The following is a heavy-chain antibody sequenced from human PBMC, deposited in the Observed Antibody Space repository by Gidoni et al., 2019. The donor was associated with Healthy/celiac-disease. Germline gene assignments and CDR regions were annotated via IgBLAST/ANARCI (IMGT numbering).Heavy chain of an antibody. D-gene: IGHD5-18*01. J-gene: IGHJ4*02. CDR1: GGSFSGYY. Sequence: QVQLQQWGAGLLKPSETLSLTCAVYGGSFSGYYWSWIRQPPGKGLEWIGEINHSGSTNYNPPLKSRVTISVDTSKNQFSLKLSSVTAADTAVYYCARARYSYGYGGYRESYYFDYWGQGTLVTVSS. CDR2: INHSGST. V-gene: IGHV4-34*01. CDR3: ARARYSYGYGGYRESYYFDY.